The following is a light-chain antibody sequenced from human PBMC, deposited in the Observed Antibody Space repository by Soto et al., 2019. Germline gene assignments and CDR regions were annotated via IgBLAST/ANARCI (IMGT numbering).Light chain of an antibody. Sequence: QSVLTQPPSASGTPGQRVTLSCSGRSSNIGSNTVNWYQQLPGTAPKLLIYNNNQRPSGVPDRFSGSKSGTSASLAISGLQSEDEADYYCAAWDDSLNGLVFGTGTKLTVL. CDR3: AAWDDSLNGLV. V-gene: IGLV1-44*01. CDR1: SSNIGSNT. J-gene: IGLJ1*01. CDR2: NNN.